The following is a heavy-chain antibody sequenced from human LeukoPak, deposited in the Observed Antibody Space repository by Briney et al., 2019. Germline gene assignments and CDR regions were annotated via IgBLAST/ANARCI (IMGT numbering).Heavy chain of an antibody. V-gene: IGHV3-66*01. CDR3: ARVPYSGYAVDY. CDR1: GFIVSSNY. CDR2: TYAGGNT. D-gene: IGHD5-12*01. J-gene: IGHJ4*02. Sequence: PGGSLRLSCAAPGFIVSSNYMAWVRQAPGKGLEWVSITYAGGNTYYADSVKGRFTISRDNSKNTVHLQMNRLRVEDTAVYYCARVPYSGYAVDYWGQGTLVTVSS.